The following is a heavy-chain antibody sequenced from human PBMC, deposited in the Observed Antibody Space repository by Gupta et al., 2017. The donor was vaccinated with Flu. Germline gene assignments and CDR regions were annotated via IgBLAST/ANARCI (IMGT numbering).Heavy chain of an antibody. D-gene: IGHD5-18*01. Sequence: YWGWIRQPPGKGLEWIGSIYYSGSTYYKTSLKSRGTISVDTSKNQFSRKLSSVTAAETAVYYCARRSNGTNEGYRYGLYDYWGQGTLVTVSS. V-gene: IGHV4-39*01. CDR1: Y. CDR3: ARRSNGTNEGYRYGLYDY. J-gene: IGHJ4*02. CDR2: IYYSGST.